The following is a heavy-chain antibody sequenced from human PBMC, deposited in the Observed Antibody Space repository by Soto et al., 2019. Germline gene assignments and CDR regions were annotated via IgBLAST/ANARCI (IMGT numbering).Heavy chain of an antibody. D-gene: IGHD3-10*01. CDR2: ISGSGVIK. CDR3: AKDLTSMVRVVLPSP. Sequence: EVQLLQSGGGWVQPGGSLRLSCAASGLTFSKYAMAWVRQAPGKGLEWVSSISGSGVIKYYADSVQGRFTISRDNSNNTLSVQMNSLRVEDTAIYYCAKDLTSMVRVVLPSPWGQGILVTVSS. CDR1: GLTFSKYA. J-gene: IGHJ5*02. V-gene: IGHV3-23*01.